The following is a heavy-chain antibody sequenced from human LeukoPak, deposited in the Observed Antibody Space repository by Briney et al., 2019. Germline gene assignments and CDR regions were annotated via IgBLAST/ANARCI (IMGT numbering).Heavy chain of an antibody. CDR2: ISSSSSTI. CDR3: ARRGIAAAYLGPAVRERLAHTPNDY. CDR1: GFTFSSYS. J-gene: IGHJ4*02. Sequence: PGGSLRLSCAASGFTFSSYSMNWVRQAPGKGLEWVSYISSSSSTIYYADSVKGRFTISRDNAKNSLYLQMNSLRAEDTAVYYCARRGIAAAYLGPAVRERLAHTPNDYWGQGTLVTVSS. D-gene: IGHD6-13*01. V-gene: IGHV3-48*01.